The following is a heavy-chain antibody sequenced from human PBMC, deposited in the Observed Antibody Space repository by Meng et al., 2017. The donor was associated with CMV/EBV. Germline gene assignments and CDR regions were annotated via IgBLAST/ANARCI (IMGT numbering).Heavy chain of an antibody. D-gene: IGHD3-3*01. J-gene: IGHJ6*02. V-gene: IGHV3-30-3*01. CDR2: ISYDGSNK. Sequence: GESLKISCVASGFSFDDYAMHWVRQAPGKGLEWVAVISYDGSNKYYADSVKGRFTISRDNSKNTLYLQMNSLRAEDTAVYYCARDKNLAIFGVVIMAYYYYGMDVRGQGTTVTVSS. CDR3: ARDKNLAIFGVVIMAYYYYGMDV. CDR1: GFSFDDYA.